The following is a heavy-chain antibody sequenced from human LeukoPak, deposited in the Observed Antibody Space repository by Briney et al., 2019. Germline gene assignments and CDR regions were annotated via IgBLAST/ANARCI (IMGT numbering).Heavy chain of an antibody. CDR3: ARDQTPPLHIAAAGTYGGNWFDP. Sequence: GGSLRLSCAASGFTFSSYGMHWVRQAPGKGLEWVSSISSSSSYIYHADSVKGRFTISRDNAKNSLYLQMNSLRAEDTAVYYCARDQTPPLHIAAAGTYGGNWFDPWGQGTLVTVSS. CDR1: GFTFSSYG. CDR2: ISSSSSYI. D-gene: IGHD6-13*01. V-gene: IGHV3-21*01. J-gene: IGHJ5*02.